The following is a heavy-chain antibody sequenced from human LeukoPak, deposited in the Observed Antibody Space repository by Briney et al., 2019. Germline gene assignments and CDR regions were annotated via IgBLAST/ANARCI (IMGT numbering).Heavy chain of an antibody. CDR1: GGSFSGYY. V-gene: IGHV4-34*01. J-gene: IGHJ6*03. CDR3: AAYYYDSSGYYYYYYYMDV. Sequence: SETLSLTCAVYGGSFSGYYWSWIRQPPGKGLEWIGEINHSGSTNYNPSLKSRVTISVDTSKNQFSLKLSSVTAADTAVYYCAAYYYDSSGYYYYYYYMDVWGKGTTVTVSS. D-gene: IGHD3-22*01. CDR2: INHSGST.